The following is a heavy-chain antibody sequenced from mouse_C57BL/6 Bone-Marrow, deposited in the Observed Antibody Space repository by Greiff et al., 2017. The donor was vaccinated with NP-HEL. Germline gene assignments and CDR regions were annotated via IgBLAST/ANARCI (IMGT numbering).Heavy chain of an antibody. CDR3: ARLGYYGGAMDY. V-gene: IGHV1-63*01. D-gene: IGHD1-1*01. J-gene: IGHJ4*01. CDR2: IYPGGGYT. Sequence: VQVVESGAELVRPGTSVKMSCKASGYTFTNYWIGWAKQRPGHGLEWIGDIYPGGGYTNYNEKFKGKATLTADKSSSTAYMQFSSLTSEDSAIYYCARLGYYGGAMDYWGQGTSVTVSS. CDR1: GYTFTNYW.